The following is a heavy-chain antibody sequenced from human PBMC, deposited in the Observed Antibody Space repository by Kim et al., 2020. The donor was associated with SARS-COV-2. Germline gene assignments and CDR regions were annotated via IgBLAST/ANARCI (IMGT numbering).Heavy chain of an antibody. CDR1: GFTFSSAW. CDR2: IKSKKDDTSI. V-gene: IGHV3-15*01. CDR3: TTGFVETIHDGY. J-gene: IGHJ4*02. Sequence: GGSLRLSCVGSGFTFSSAWMNWVRQAPGKGLEWVARIKSKKDDTSIAYAPPVKGRFTISRDDSKNTLYLQMNSLKTEDTAIYYCTTGFVETIHDGYWGQGTLVIVSS. D-gene: IGHD2-21*01.